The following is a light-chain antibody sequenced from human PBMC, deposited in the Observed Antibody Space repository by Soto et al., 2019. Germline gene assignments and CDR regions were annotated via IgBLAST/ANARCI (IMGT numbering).Light chain of an antibody. CDR3: QQYDNLPPFT. V-gene: IGKV1-33*01. J-gene: IGKJ5*01. CDR1: QDISNY. Sequence: DIQMSHSPSSLSASVGDRVTITCQASQDISNYLNWYQQKPGKAPKLLIYGASNLETGVPSRFSGSGSGTDFTFTISSLQPEDIATYYCQQYDNLPPFTFGQGTRLEIK. CDR2: GAS.